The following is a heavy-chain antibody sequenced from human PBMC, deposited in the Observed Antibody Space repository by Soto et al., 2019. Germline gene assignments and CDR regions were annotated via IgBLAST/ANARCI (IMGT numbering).Heavy chain of an antibody. CDR2: MSSAGNKK. CDR3: AKGLLPNTLSPCGS. D-gene: IGHD1-26*01. J-gene: IGHJ5*02. Sequence: QVQLVESGGGAVQPGRSLRLSCAASGFTFDRRDMQWVRQAPGKGLEWVAGMSSAGNKKYYAVSVKGRFPISRDNFNNTSHPQMRSLKAAETAVYYCAKGLLPNTLSPCGSWGQGTLVTLSS. V-gene: IGHV3-30*18. CDR1: GFTFDRRD.